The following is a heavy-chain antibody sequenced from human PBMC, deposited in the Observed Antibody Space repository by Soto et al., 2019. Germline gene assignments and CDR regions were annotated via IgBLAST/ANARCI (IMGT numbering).Heavy chain of an antibody. CDR3: ATGLTLPVRPSFDT. J-gene: IGHJ5*02. D-gene: IGHD2-21*02. CDR2: IFSGDNT. Sequence: EVQLVESGGGLIQPGGSLRLSRAASGFTVSGNYITWVRQAPGKGLEWVSVIFSGDNTYYSDSVKGRFTISRDNSKSTVYLQMNRLRGDDTAVYFCATGLTLPVRPSFDTWGQGTLLTVSS. CDR1: GFTVSGNY. V-gene: IGHV3-53*01.